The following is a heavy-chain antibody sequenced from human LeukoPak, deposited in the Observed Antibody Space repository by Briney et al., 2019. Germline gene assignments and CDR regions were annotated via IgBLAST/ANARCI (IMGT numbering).Heavy chain of an antibody. CDR1: GYTFTSYG. CDR3: ARESLDSSSFNWFDP. D-gene: IGHD6-13*01. CDR2: ISAYNGNT. J-gene: IGHJ5*02. V-gene: IGHV1-18*01. Sequence: ASVKVSCRASGYTFTSYGISWVRQAPGQGLEWMGWISAYNGNTNYAQKLQGRVTMTTDTSTSTAYMELRSLRSDDTAVYYCARESLDSSSFNWFDPWGQGTLVTVSS.